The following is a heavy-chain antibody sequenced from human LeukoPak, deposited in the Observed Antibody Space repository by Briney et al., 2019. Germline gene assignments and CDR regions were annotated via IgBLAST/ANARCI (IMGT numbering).Heavy chain of an antibody. J-gene: IGHJ5*02. D-gene: IGHD2-15*01. Sequence: GASAMVSCKASGGTFSSYAISWVRQAPGQGLEWMGGIIPPLGTANYAQKFQGRVTITADESTSTAYMELSSLRSEDTAVYYCARGDIVVVVAATPLYDWFDPWGQGTLVTVS. CDR2: IIPPLGTA. V-gene: IGHV1-69*01. CDR3: ARGDIVVVVAATPLYDWFDP. CDR1: GGTFSSYA.